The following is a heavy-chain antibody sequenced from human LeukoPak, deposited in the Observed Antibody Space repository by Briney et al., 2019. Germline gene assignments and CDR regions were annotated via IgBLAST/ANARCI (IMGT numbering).Heavy chain of an antibody. V-gene: IGHV4-39*07. CDR2: IYYSGST. Sequence: SETLSLTCTVSGGSISSSSYYWGWIRQPPGKGLEWIGSIYYSGSTYYNPSLKSRVTISVDTSKNQFSLKLSSVTAADTAVYYCARAFRYSSGWYNRGYYFDYWGQGTLVTVSS. CDR3: ARAFRYSSGWYNRGYYFDY. J-gene: IGHJ4*02. CDR1: GGSISSSSYY. D-gene: IGHD6-19*01.